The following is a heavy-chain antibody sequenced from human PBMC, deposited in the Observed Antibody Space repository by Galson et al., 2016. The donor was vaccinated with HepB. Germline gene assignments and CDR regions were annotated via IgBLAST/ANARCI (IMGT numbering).Heavy chain of an antibody. D-gene: IGHD2-15*01. J-gene: IGHJ4*02. CDR3: ARRYCSGGSCYPDS. CDR1: GYTFTAYN. V-gene: IGHV1-2*02. Sequence: SVKVSCKASGYTFTAYNIYWVRQTPGQRLEWMGWVNPIGGGTINAQRFQGRVTMTRDTSISTSYMELSRLRSDDTAVYYCARRYCSGGSCYPDSWGQGTLVTVSS. CDR2: VNPIGGGT.